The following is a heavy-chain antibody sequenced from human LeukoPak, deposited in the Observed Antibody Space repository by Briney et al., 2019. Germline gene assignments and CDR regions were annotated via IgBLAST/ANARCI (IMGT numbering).Heavy chain of an antibody. J-gene: IGHJ4*02. D-gene: IGHD6-19*01. CDR1: GFTFSNAW. Sequence: GGSLRLSCAVSGFTFSNAWMRWVRQAPGKGLEWVSGITTNGGGTYYANSVKGRFTISRDNSKNTLYLQMNSLRAEDTAVYYCAKPSSTSGSYRSPFDYWGQGTLVTVSS. CDR2: ITTNGGGT. V-gene: IGHV3-23*01. CDR3: AKPSSTSGSYRSPFDY.